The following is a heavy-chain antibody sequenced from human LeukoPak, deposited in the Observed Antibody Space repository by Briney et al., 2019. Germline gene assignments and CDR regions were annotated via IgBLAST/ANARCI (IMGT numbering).Heavy chain of an antibody. CDR1: GDSVSSNSVT. CDR3: ARRLTQYDCFDP. V-gene: IGHV6-1*01. Sequence: QTLSLTRAISGDSVSSNSVTWNWIRQSPSRGLEWLGRTYYRSTWYNDYAVSVRGRITVNPDTSKNQFSLHLNSVTPEDTAVYYCARRLTQYDCFDPWGQGILVTVSS. J-gene: IGHJ5*02. CDR2: TYYRSTWYN. D-gene: IGHD2-2*01.